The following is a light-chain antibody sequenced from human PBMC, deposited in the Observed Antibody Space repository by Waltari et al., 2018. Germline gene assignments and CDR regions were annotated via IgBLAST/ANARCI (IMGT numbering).Light chain of an antibody. V-gene: IGKV1-33*01. CDR2: DAS. Sequence: DIQMTQFPSSLSASIGDSVTITCQASQHISNYLNWYQQKPGKAPKVLIYDASNLETGVPSRFSGSGFGTEFTFTISSLQPEDIGTYYCQQFDGLPPLTFGGGTKVEIK. CDR1: QHISNY. CDR3: QQFDGLPPLT. J-gene: IGKJ4*01.